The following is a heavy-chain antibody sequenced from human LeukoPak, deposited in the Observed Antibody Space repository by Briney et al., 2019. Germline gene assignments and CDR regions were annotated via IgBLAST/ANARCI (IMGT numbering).Heavy chain of an antibody. CDR3: TRVMTTVNVFDI. CDR1: GGSMSNYY. CDR2: IYSTGST. Sequence: QPSETLSLTCTVSGGSMSNYYWSWIRQPAGKGLEWIGRIYSTGSTNYNPSLKSRVNMSVDMSKNQFSLKLNSVTAADTAVYYCTRVMTTVNVFDIWGQGTLVTVSS. D-gene: IGHD4-17*01. J-gene: IGHJ3*02. V-gene: IGHV4-4*07.